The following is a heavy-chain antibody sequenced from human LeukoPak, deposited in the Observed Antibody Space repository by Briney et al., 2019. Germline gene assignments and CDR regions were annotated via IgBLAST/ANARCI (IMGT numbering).Heavy chain of an antibody. Sequence: PGRSLRLSCAASGFTFSNYGMLWVRQAPGKGLEWVAFIWFDGSNSHYADSVQGRFTFSRDNSKNTLYLQMNSLRAEDTAVYYCARDVKEGYGDYIDYWGQGTLVTVSS. J-gene: IGHJ4*02. CDR1: GFTFSNYG. CDR3: ARDVKEGYGDYIDY. CDR2: IWFDGSNS. V-gene: IGHV3-33*01. D-gene: IGHD4-17*01.